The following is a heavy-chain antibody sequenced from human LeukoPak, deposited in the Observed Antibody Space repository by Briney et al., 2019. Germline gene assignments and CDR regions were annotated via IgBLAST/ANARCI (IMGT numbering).Heavy chain of an antibody. J-gene: IGHJ4*02. V-gene: IGHV3-30*18. CDR1: GFTFCSYG. CDR2: ISYDGSNK. CDR3: AKVLGIAAAGTEDY. D-gene: IGHD6-13*01. Sequence: GGSLRLSCAASGFTFCSYGMHWVRQAPGKGLEWVAVISYDGSNKYYADSVKGRFTISRDNSKNTLYLQMNSLRAEDTAVYYCAKVLGIAAAGTEDYWGQGTLVTVSS.